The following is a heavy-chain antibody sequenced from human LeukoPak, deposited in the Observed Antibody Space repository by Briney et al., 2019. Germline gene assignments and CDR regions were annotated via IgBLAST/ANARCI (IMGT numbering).Heavy chain of an antibody. Sequence: GGSLRLSCAASGFTFSSYSMNWVRQAPGKGLEWVSSISSSSSYIYYADSVKGRFTIPRDNAKNSLYLQMNSLRAEDTAVYYCARDGVTYSNYVTYTDYWGQGTLVTVSS. J-gene: IGHJ4*02. CDR2: ISSSSSYI. CDR1: GFTFSSYS. CDR3: ARDGVTYSNYVTYTDY. V-gene: IGHV3-21*01. D-gene: IGHD4-11*01.